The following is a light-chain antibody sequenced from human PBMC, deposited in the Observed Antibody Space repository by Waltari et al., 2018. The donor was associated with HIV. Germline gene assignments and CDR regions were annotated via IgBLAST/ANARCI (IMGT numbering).Light chain of an antibody. Sequence: DIQLTQSPASLSASVGDRVTITCRASQAISNSIAWYQQRPGKAPRLLLFAASRLETGVTSRFIGSGSGTFFTLTITSLQPGDFATYYCQQYYSTTTWTFGQGTRVK. CDR3: QQYYSTTTWT. V-gene: IGKV1-NL1*01. CDR1: QAISNS. CDR2: AAS. J-gene: IGKJ1*01.